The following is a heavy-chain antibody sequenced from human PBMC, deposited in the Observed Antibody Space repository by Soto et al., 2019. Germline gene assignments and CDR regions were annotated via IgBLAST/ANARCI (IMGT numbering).Heavy chain of an antibody. Sequence: ASVKVSCKASGYTFTSYDINWVRQATGQGLEWMGWMNPNSGNTGYAQKFQGRVTMTRNTSISTAYMELSSLRSEDTAVYYCARVRYCSSTSCHSKYYYYYYMDVWGKGTTVTVSS. J-gene: IGHJ6*03. CDR1: GYTFTSYD. V-gene: IGHV1-8*01. CDR3: ARVRYCSSTSCHSKYYYYYYMDV. D-gene: IGHD2-2*01. CDR2: MNPNSGNT.